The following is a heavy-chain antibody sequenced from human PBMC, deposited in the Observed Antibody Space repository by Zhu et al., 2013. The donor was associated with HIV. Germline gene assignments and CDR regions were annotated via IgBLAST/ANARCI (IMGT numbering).Heavy chain of an antibody. CDR1: GGTFSSYA. Sequence: QVQLVQSGAEVKKPGSSVKVSCKASGGTFSSYAISWVRQAPGQGLEWMGGIIPIFGTANYAQKFQGRVTITADKSTSTAYMELSSLRSEDTAVYYCARGRDGYNYVRPTNGMDVWGQGTTVTVSS. CDR2: IIPIFGTA. D-gene: IGHD5-12*01. J-gene: IGHJ6*02. V-gene: IGHV1-69*06. CDR3: ARGRDGYNYVRPTNGMDV.